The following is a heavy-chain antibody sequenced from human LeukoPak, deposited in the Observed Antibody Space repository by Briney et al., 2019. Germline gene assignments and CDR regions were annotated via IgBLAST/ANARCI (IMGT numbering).Heavy chain of an antibody. CDR2: IFYSVRT. Sequence: PSETLSLTCTVSGGSISSSSYYWGWIRQPPEKGPEWIVSIFYSVRTYYSTSLKSRVTISVATSKNQFSLRLTSVTAADTAVYYCARDFRRWLHIGSAFDIWGQGTMVTVSS. CDR1: GGSISSSSYY. J-gene: IGHJ3*02. D-gene: IGHD5-24*01. V-gene: IGHV4-39*02. CDR3: ARDFRRWLHIGSAFDI.